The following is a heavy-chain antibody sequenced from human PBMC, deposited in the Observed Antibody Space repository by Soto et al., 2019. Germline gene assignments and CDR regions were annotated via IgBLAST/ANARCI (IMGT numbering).Heavy chain of an antibody. J-gene: IGHJ4*02. D-gene: IGHD3-22*01. CDR3: ARHGYYYDSSGYSPFDY. CDR1: GGSISSYY. Sequence: SETLSLTCTVSGGSISSYYWNWIRQPPGKGLEWIGHIYYSGNTTYNPSLKSRVTISVDTSKNQFSLKLSSVTAADTAVYYCARHGYYYDSSGYSPFDYWGQGTLVTVSS. CDR2: IYYSGNT. V-gene: IGHV4-59*08.